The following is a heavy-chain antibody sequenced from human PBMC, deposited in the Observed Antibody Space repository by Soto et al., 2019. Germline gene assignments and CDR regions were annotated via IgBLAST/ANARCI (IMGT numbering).Heavy chain of an antibody. V-gene: IGHV3-30-3*01. D-gene: IGHD4-17*01. CDR2: ISYDGSNK. CDR3: AXDLEDYDDSTPLNWFDP. Sequence: GGSLRLSCTASGFTFSGYAMHWVRQAPGKGLEWVAVISYDGSNKYYADSVKGRFTISRDNSKNTLYLQMNSLRAEDTAVYYCAXDLEDYDDSTPLNWFDPWGQGTLVTVSS. J-gene: IGHJ5*02. CDR1: GFTFSGYA.